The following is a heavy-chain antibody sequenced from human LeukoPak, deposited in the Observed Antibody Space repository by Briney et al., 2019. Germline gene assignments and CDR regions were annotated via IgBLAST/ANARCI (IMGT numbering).Heavy chain of an antibody. V-gene: IGHV4-34*01. CDR3: GSLIQLWLSSEGADYGFDI. J-gene: IGHJ3*02. CDR1: GGSFSGYY. D-gene: IGHD5-18*01. CDR2: INESGST. Sequence: SETLSLTCAVYGGSFSGYYWSWIRQPPGKGLEWIGEINESGSTNYNPSLKSRVTISVDTSKNQFSLKLNSVTAADTAVYYCGSLIQLWLSSEGADYGFDIWGQGTMVTVSS.